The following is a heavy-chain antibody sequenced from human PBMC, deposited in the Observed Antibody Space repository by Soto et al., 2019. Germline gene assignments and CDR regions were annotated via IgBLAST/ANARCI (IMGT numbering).Heavy chain of an antibody. D-gene: IGHD5-12*01. V-gene: IGHV3-23*01. Sequence: EVQVLESGGGLVQPGGSLRLSCAASGFSFGGYAMSWVRQAPGKGLEWVSSISGSGATTYYADSVRGRFTISRDNSDNTLYLQMNRLRAEDTAVYYCTKGSRGYTGYVFDYWGQGTLVTVSS. CDR3: TKGSRGYTGYVFDY. J-gene: IGHJ4*02. CDR1: GFSFGGYA. CDR2: ISGSGATT.